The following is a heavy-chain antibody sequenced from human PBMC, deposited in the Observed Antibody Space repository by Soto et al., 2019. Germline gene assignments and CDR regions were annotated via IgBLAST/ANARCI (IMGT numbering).Heavy chain of an antibody. D-gene: IGHD2-15*01. J-gene: IGHJ4*02. CDR2: IGISGDT. V-gene: IGHV3-13*04. Sequence: LXLSCDASGLTFSKFYMHWVRQPTGKGLEWVSTIGISGDTYYAVSFKGRFTISRDNAKNSLSLQMNSLRAGDTALYFCARGQEVGAHFFDFWGQGSQVTVSS. CDR3: ARGQEVGAHFFDF. CDR1: GLTFSKFY.